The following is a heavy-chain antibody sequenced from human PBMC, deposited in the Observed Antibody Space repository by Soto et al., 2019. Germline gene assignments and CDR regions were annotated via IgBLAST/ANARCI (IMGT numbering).Heavy chain of an antibody. CDR3: ARALYYYDSSGYPDY. D-gene: IGHD3-22*01. V-gene: IGHV1-2*04. J-gene: IGHJ4*02. Sequence: XSVNVSCKASGYTFTCYYMHWVRQAPGQGLEWMGWINPNSGGTNYAQKFQGWVTMTRDTSISTAYMELSRLRSDDTAVYYCARALYYYDSSGYPDYWGQGTLVTVSS. CDR2: INPNSGGT. CDR1: GYTFTCYY.